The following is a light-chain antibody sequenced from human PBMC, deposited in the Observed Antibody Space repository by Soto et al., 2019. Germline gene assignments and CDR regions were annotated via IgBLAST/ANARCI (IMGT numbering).Light chain of an antibody. V-gene: IGKV1-5*03. CDR1: QSISSW. Sequence: DIQMTQSPSTLSASVGDRVTITCRASQSISSWLAWYQQKPGKAPKLLIYKASSLESGVPSRFSGSGSGTEFTPTISSLQPDDIATYYCQQYHSYPYTFGQGTKLEIK. J-gene: IGKJ2*01. CDR2: KAS. CDR3: QQYHSYPYT.